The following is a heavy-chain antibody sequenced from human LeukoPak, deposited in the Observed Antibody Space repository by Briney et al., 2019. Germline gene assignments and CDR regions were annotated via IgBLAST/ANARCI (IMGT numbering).Heavy chain of an antibody. CDR2: ISGSGGST. J-gene: IGHJ4*02. CDR1: GFTFSSYA. CDR3: AKEPLLAVAGTLDY. V-gene: IGHV3-23*01. Sequence: GGSLRLSCAASGFTFSSYAMRWVRQAPGKGLEWVSAISGSGGSTYYADSVKGRFTISRDNSKNTLYLQMNSLRAEDTAVYYCAKEPLLAVAGTLDYCGQGTLVTVSS. D-gene: IGHD6-19*01.